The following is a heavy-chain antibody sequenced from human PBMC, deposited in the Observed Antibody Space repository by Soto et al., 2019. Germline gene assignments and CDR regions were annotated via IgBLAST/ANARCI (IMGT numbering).Heavy chain of an antibody. CDR1: GLSLSTYS. J-gene: IGHJ6*02. Sequence: EVPLVESGGGLVQRGGSLRLSCVASGLSLSTYSLNWVRQAPRKGLEWVSYISGSSDTIYYADSVEGRFTISRDNAKNSLYLQMNSLRDDDTAVYFCARGFDLQYGMDAWGQGTTVTVSS. D-gene: IGHD3-10*01. CDR2: ISGSSDTI. V-gene: IGHV3-48*02. CDR3: ARGFDLQYGMDA.